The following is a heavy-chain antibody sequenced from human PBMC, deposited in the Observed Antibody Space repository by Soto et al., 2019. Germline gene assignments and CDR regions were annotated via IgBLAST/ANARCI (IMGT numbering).Heavy chain of an antibody. J-gene: IGHJ4*02. V-gene: IGHV3-23*01. D-gene: IGHD4-17*01. CDR3: AKDLGLNVYGDYDSLYPRVVDY. CDR2: ISGSGGST. Sequence: GGSLRLSCAASGFTFSSYAMSWVRQAPGKGLEWVSAISGSGGSTYYADSVKGRFTISRDNSKNTLYLQMNSLRAEDTAVYYCAKDLGLNVYGDYDSLYPRVVDYWGQGTLVTVSS. CDR1: GFTFSSYA.